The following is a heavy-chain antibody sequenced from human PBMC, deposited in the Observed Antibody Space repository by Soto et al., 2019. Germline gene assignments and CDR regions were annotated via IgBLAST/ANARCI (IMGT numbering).Heavy chain of an antibody. Sequence: SETLSLTCTVSGGSISSYYWSWIRQPPGKGLEWIGYIYYSGSTNYNPSLKSRVTISVDTSKNQFSLKLSSVTAADTAVYYCARAAPLYYYGMDVWGQGTTLTVSS. CDR2: IYYSGST. V-gene: IGHV4-59*01. CDR3: ARAAPLYYYGMDV. CDR1: GGSISSYY. J-gene: IGHJ6*02.